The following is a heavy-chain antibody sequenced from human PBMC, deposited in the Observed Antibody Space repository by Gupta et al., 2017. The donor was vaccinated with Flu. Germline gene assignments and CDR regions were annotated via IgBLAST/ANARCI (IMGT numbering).Heavy chain of an antibody. CDR1: GASISSSSYQ. V-gene: IGHV4-61*02. CDR3: AREYGYCSGGSCHRGIDY. D-gene: IGHD2-15*01. CDR2: ISTSGDT. Sequence: QVQLQESGPGLVKPSQTLSLTCTVSGASISSSSYQWNWIRQPAGKGLEYIGRISTSGDTIYNSSLRGRITMSVDTSRNQFSLKLSSVTAADTAVYYCAREYGYCSGGSCHRGIDYWGQGTLVTVSS. J-gene: IGHJ4*02.